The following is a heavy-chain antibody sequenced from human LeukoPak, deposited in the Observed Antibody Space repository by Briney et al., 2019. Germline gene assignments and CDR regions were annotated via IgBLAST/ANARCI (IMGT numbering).Heavy chain of an antibody. Sequence: GSLRLSCAASGFTFDDYAMHWVRQAPGKGLAWVSGINWNGGSTGYADSVKGRFTISRDNAKNSLYLQMNSLRAEDTAVYYCARDQTVTTANHYYGMDVWGQGTTVTVSS. CDR2: INWNGGST. CDR1: GFTFDDYA. D-gene: IGHD4-17*01. J-gene: IGHJ6*02. V-gene: IGHV3-20*04. CDR3: ARDQTVTTANHYYGMDV.